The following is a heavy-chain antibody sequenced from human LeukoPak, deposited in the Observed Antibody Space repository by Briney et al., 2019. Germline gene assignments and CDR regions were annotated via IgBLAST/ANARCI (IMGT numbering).Heavy chain of an antibody. J-gene: IGHJ4*02. Sequence: PGGSLRLSCAASGFTFSSYAMHWVRQAPGKELEWVAVISYDGSNKYYADSVKGRFTISRDNSKNTLYLQMNSLRAEDTAVYYCARDGGAVVVPAAPFDYWGQGTLVTVSS. V-gene: IGHV3-30*04. CDR1: GFTFSSYA. D-gene: IGHD2-2*01. CDR3: ARDGGAVVVPAAPFDY. CDR2: ISYDGSNK.